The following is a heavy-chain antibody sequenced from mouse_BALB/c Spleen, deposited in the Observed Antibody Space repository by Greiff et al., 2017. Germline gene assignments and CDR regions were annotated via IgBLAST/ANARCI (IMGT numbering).Heavy chain of an antibody. CDR2: IWAGGST. Sequence: QVQLKESGPGLVAPSQSLSITCTVSGFSLTSYGVHWVRQPPGKGLEWLGVIWAGGSTNYNSALMSRLSISKDNSKSQVFLKMNSLQTDDTAMYYCARVGYRFQFAYWGQGTLVTVSA. CDR3: ARVGYRFQFAY. V-gene: IGHV2-9*02. J-gene: IGHJ3*01. CDR1: GFSLTSYG. D-gene: IGHD2-14*01.